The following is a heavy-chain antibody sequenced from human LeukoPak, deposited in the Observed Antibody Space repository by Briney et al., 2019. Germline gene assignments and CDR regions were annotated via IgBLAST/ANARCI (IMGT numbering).Heavy chain of an antibody. CDR3: AREVLSTGFPIGTYYYDSSGYRRHFDY. D-gene: IGHD3-22*01. V-gene: IGHV3-48*03. CDR1: GFTFSSYE. Sequence: PGGSLRLSCAASGFTFSSYEMNWVRQAPGKGLEWVSYISSSGSTIYYADSAKGRFTISRDNAKNSLYLQMNSLRAEDTAVYYCAREVLSTGFPIGTYYYDSSGYRRHFDYWGQGTLVTVSS. J-gene: IGHJ4*02. CDR2: ISSSGSTI.